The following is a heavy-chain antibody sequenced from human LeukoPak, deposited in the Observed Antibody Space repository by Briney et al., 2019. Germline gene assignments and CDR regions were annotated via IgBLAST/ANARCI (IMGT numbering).Heavy chain of an antibody. Sequence: SVKVSCKASGGTFSSYAISWVRQAPGQGLEWMGGIIPIFGTANYAQKFQGRVTITADESTSTAYMELSSLRSEDTAVYYCARRRVTIFGVVILRTYGMDVWGQETTVTVSS. D-gene: IGHD3-3*01. CDR3: ARRRVTIFGVVILRTYGMDV. V-gene: IGHV1-69*13. CDR2: IIPIFGTA. CDR1: GGTFSSYA. J-gene: IGHJ6*02.